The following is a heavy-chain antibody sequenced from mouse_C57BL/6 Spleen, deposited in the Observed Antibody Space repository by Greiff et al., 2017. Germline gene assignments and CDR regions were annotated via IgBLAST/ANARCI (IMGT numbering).Heavy chain of an antibody. V-gene: IGHV3-8*01. Sequence: EVKLMESGPGLAKPSQTLSLTCSVTGYSITSAYWNWIRKFPGNKLEYMGYISYSGSTYYTPSLKSRISITRDTSKNQYYLQLNSVTTEDTATYYCASSYYYGSPLDYWGQGTTLTVSS. CDR3: ASSYYYGSPLDY. J-gene: IGHJ2*01. D-gene: IGHD1-1*01. CDR1: GYSITSAY. CDR2: ISYSGST.